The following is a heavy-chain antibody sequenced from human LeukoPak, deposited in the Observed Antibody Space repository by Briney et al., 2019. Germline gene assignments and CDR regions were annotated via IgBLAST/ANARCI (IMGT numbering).Heavy chain of an antibody. D-gene: IGHD3-22*01. Sequence: GGSLRLSCAASGFTFSAYGMHWVRQAPGKGLEWVAVIWFDGSSKYYADSVKGRFTISRDNSKNTLYLQMNSLRAEDTAVYYCARDIDMIVVALGYWGQGTLVTVSS. CDR1: GFTFSAYG. CDR2: IWFDGSSK. J-gene: IGHJ4*02. V-gene: IGHV3-33*01. CDR3: ARDIDMIVVALGY.